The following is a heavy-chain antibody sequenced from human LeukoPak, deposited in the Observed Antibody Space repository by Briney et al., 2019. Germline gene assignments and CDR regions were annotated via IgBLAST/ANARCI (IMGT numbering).Heavy chain of an antibody. CDR3: ARDSKDSVVVPAAPADLNWFDP. CDR1: GYTFTGYY. V-gene: IGHV1-2*02. D-gene: IGHD2-2*01. CDR2: INPNSGGT. J-gene: IGHJ5*02. Sequence: GASVKVSCKASGYTFTGYYMNWVRQAPGQGLEWMGWINPNSGGTNYAQKFQGRVTMTRDTSISTAYMELSRLRSDDTAVYYCARDSKDSVVVPAAPADLNWFDPWGQGTLVTVSS.